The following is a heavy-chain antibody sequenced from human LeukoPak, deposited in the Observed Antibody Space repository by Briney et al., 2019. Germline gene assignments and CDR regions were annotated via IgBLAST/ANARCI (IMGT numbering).Heavy chain of an antibody. D-gene: IGHD2-15*01. CDR1: GFTFSSYA. CDR2: ISGSGGST. J-gene: IGHJ6*03. Sequence: PGGSLRLSCAASGFTFSSYAMSWVRQAPGKGLEWVSAISGSGGSTHYADSVKGRFTISRDNSKNTLYLQMNSLRAEDTAVYYCAKYRVVYYYYYMDVWGKGTTATVSS. CDR3: AKYRVVYYYYYMDV. V-gene: IGHV3-23*01.